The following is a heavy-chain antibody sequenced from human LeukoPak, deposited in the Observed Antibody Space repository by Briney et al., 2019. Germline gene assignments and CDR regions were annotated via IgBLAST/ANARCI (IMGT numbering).Heavy chain of an antibody. J-gene: IGHJ5*02. CDR1: GYSISSGYY. V-gene: IGHV4-38-2*02. CDR2: IYYSGST. Sequence: SETLSLTCTVSGYSISSGYYWGWIRQPPGKGLEWIGSIYYSGSTYYNPSLKSRVTISVDTSKNQFSLKLSSVTAADTAAYYCARLSLLRYFDWYNWFDPWGQGTLVTVSS. CDR3: ARLSLLRYFDWYNWFDP. D-gene: IGHD3-9*01.